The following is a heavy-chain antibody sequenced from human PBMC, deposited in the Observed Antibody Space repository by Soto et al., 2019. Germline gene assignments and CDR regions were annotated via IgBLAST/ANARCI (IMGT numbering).Heavy chain of an antibody. CDR2: IYYSGST. Sequence: QVQLQESGPGLVKPSETLSLTCTVSGGSVSSGSYYWSWIRQPPGKGLEWIGYIYYSGSTNYNPSLKSRVTRSVDTSKNQFSLKLSSVTAADTAVYYCARDSDGDYDALDYWGQGTLVTVSS. CDR1: GGSVSSGSYY. CDR3: ARDSDGDYDALDY. J-gene: IGHJ4*02. D-gene: IGHD4-17*01. V-gene: IGHV4-61*01.